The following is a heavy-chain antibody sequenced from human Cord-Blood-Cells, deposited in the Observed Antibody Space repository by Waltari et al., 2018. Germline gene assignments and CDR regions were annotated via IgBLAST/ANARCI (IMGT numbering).Heavy chain of an antibody. J-gene: IGHJ3*02. V-gene: IGHV2-26*01. D-gene: IGHD1-26*01. CDR1: GFSLSNARMG. CDR2: IFTNNEK. CDR3: ARIRVGSYYAFDI. Sequence: QVTLKESGPVLVKPTETLTLTCTVSGFSLSNARMGVSWIRQPPGKALEWLAHIFTNNEKAYSTSLKGTITTSKDTAKSQVVLTMTNMDPVDTATYYCARIRVGSYYAFDIWGQGTMVTVSS.